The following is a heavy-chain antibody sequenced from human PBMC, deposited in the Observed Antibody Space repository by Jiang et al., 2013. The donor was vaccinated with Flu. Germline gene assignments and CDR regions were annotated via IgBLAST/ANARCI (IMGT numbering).Heavy chain of an antibody. CDR2: INTNTGNP. Sequence: PGQGLEWMGWINTNTGNPTYAQGFTGRFVFXLDTSVSTAYLQISSLKAEDTAVYYCARDRPQYGMDVWGQGTTVTVSS. V-gene: IGHV7-4-1*02. CDR3: ARDRPQYGMDV. J-gene: IGHJ6*02.